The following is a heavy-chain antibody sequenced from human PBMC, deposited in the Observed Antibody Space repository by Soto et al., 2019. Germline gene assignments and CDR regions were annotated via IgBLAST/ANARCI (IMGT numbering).Heavy chain of an antibody. D-gene: IGHD6-13*01. CDR3: ARYRREAVAGYTLDN. J-gene: IGHJ4*02. CDR1: GGSISSDY. CDR2: VYNSGST. V-gene: IGHV4-59*01. Sequence: SETLSLTCTVSGGSISSDYWTWIRQPPGKGLEWIGYVYNSGSTNYNPSLKSRVTISEDTSKSQFSLKVNSMTAADTAVYYCARYRREAVAGYTLDNWGQGILVTVSS.